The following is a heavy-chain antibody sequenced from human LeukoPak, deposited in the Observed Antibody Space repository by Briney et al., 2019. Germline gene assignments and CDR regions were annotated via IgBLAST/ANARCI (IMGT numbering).Heavy chain of an antibody. J-gene: IGHJ6*03. CDR2: FDPGDVET. Sequence: ASVKVSCKVSGYTLTDLSMHWVRLAPGEGLEWMGGFDPGDVETIYAQKFQGRVTMTEDTSTDTAYMELSNLRSEDTAVYYCAKCVILTGRYMDVWGKGTTVTISS. CDR1: GYTLTDLS. D-gene: IGHD3-9*01. V-gene: IGHV1-24*01. CDR3: AKCVILTGRYMDV.